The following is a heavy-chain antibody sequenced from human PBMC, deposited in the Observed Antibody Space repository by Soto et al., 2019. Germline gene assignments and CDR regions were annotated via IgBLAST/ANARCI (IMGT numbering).Heavy chain of an antibody. CDR2: IWYDGSNK. J-gene: IGHJ4*02. CDR3: ARDPSVYDILTGYSDVGFFDY. V-gene: IGHV3-33*01. CDR1: GFTFSSYG. D-gene: IGHD3-9*01. Sequence: GGSLRLSCAASGFTFSSYGMHWVRQAPGKGLEWVAVIWYDGSNKYYADSVKGRFTISRDNSKNTLYLQMNSLRAEDTAVYYCARDPSVYDILTGYSDVGFFDYWGQGTLVTVSS.